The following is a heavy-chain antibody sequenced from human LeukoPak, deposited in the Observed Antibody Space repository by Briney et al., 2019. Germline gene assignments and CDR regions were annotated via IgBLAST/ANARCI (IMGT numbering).Heavy chain of an antibody. D-gene: IGHD1-7*01. CDR1: GDSISSYY. Sequence: SETLSPTCTVSGDSISSYYWSWIRQPPGKGLEWIGYIYYTGTANYNPSLKSRLTISVDTSKSQFSLRLSSVTAADTAVYYCARRLTTGTNDYWGQGTLVTVSS. CDR2: IYYTGTA. V-gene: IGHV4-59*08. CDR3: ARRLTTGTNDY. J-gene: IGHJ4*02.